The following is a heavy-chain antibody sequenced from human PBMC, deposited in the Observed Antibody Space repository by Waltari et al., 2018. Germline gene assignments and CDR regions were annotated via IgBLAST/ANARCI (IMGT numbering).Heavy chain of an antibody. J-gene: IGHJ3*02. D-gene: IGHD6-13*01. Sequence: EVQLVESGGGLVQPGGSLRLSCAASGFTFSSYSMNWVRQAPGKGLEWVSYISSSSSTIYSADVVKGRFTISRDNAKDSLYLQMNSLRAEDTAVYYCARDGRTLYLSSSWYYLDAFDIWGQGTMVTVSS. V-gene: IGHV3-48*01. CDR3: ARDGRTLYLSSSWYYLDAFDI. CDR2: ISSSSSTI. CDR1: GFTFSSYS.